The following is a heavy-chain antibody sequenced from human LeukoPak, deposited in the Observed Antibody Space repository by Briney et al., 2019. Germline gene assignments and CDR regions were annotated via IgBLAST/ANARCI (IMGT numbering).Heavy chain of an antibody. J-gene: IGHJ5*02. Sequence: ASVKVSCKASGGTFSNYGISWVRQAPGQGLEWMGWINPNSGGTNYAQKFQGRVTMTRDTSISTAYMELSRLRSDDTAVYYCARNPRELFNNWFDPWGQGTLVTVSS. D-gene: IGHD3-10*01. CDR2: INPNSGGT. CDR3: ARNPRELFNNWFDP. V-gene: IGHV1-2*02. CDR1: GGTFSNYG.